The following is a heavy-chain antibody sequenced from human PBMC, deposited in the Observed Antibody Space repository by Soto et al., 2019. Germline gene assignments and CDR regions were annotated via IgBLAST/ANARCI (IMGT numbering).Heavy chain of an antibody. Sequence: EVQLVESGGGLVKPGGSLRLSCAASGFIFSSHTMNWLRQVPGKGLEWVSSISASSTYIYYADSLKGRFTISRDNAYNSLYLQVSSLRAEDTAVYYCARGWLRDPWMYWGQGTLVTVSS. CDR2: ISASSTYI. D-gene: IGHD5-12*01. J-gene: IGHJ4*02. CDR3: ARGWLRDPWMY. V-gene: IGHV3-21*02. CDR1: GFIFSSHT.